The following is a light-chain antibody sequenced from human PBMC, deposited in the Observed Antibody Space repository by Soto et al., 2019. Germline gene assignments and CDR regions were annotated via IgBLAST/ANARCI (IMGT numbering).Light chain of an antibody. V-gene: IGKV1-39*01. Sequence: DIQMTQSPSSLSASLGDRVTITCRASQTIRTYLNWYQQKPGKAPKLLIYVASNLQSGVASRIRGSGSETDFTLTITSLQPDDFATHYSQQSYSTPRTFGQGGKVDIK. CDR1: QTIRTY. CDR2: VAS. J-gene: IGKJ1*01. CDR3: QQSYSTPRT.